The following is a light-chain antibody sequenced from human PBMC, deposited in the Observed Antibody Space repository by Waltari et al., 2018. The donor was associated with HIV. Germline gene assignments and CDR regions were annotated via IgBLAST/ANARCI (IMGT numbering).Light chain of an antibody. J-gene: IGLJ3*02. CDR3: ATWDDNLSGWV. V-gene: IGLV1-47*01. CDR2: RNN. CDR1: NSNIGNNY. Sequence: QSVLTQPPSASATPGQRVTITCSGTNSNIGNNYVYSYQQLPGTAPKVLIYRNNYRPSGVPDRFSGSKSGTSASLAISGLRSEDEADYYCATWDDNLSGWVFGGGTKLTVL.